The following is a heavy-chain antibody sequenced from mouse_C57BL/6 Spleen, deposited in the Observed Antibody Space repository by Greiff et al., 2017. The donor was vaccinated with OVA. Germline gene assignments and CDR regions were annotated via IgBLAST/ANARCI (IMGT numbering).Heavy chain of an antibody. CDR2: INPSSGYT. J-gene: IGHJ2*01. D-gene: IGHD1-3*01. Sequence: QVQLQQSGAELARPGASVKMSCKASGYTFTSYTMHWVKQRPGQGLEWIGYINPSSGYTKYNQKFKDKATLTADKSSSTAYMQLSSLTSEDAAVYYCAKWDYFDYWGQGTTLTVSS. V-gene: IGHV1-4*01. CDR3: AKWDYFDY. CDR1: GYTFTSYT.